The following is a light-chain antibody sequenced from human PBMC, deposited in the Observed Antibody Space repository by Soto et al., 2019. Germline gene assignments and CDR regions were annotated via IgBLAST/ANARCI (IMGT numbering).Light chain of an antibody. CDR2: DVS. J-gene: IGLJ2*01. V-gene: IGLV2-14*01. CDR3: SSYTSSSTVV. Sequence: QSALTQPASVSGSPGQSITISCTGTSGDVGGYNYVSWYQQHPGKAPKLMIYDVSNRPSELSNRFSGSKSGNTASLTISGLQAEDEADYYCSSYTSSSTVVFGGGTKVTVL. CDR1: SGDVGGYNY.